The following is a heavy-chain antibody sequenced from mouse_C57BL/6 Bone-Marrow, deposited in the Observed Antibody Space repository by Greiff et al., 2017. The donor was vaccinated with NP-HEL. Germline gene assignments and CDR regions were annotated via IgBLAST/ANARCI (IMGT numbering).Heavy chain of an antibody. Sequence: EVQLQESGPGLVKPSQSLSLTCSVTGYSITSGYYWNWLRQFPGNKLEWMGYISYDGSNNYNPSLKNRISITRDTSKNQFFLKLNSVTTEDTATYYCAREGYYGSSYWYFDVWGTGTTVTVSS. CDR1: GYSITSGYY. V-gene: IGHV3-6*01. J-gene: IGHJ1*03. CDR2: ISYDGSN. D-gene: IGHD1-1*01. CDR3: AREGYYGSSYWYFDV.